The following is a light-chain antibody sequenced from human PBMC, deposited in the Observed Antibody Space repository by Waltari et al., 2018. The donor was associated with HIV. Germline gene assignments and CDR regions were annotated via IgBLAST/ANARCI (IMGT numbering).Light chain of an antibody. Sequence: QSVLTQPPSASGTPGQTIPISCSAGSSNTGTNFFYWYQQLPGTAPKLLIYRNNQRPSGVPARFSASRSGTSASLAISGLRSEDEADYYCATWDDSLSGVFGGGTKLTVL. V-gene: IGLV1-47*01. CDR2: RNN. CDR3: ATWDDSLSGV. J-gene: IGLJ3*02. CDR1: SSNTGTNF.